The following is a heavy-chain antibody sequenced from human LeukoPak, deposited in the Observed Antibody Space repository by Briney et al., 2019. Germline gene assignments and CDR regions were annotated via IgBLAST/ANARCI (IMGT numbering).Heavy chain of an antibody. CDR2: IYSGGST. CDR3: AKGGDYGSGSHYYMDV. Sequence: GGSLRLSCAASGFTFSSYEMNWVRQAPGKGLEWVSVIYSGGSTYYADSVKGRFTISRDNSKNTLYLQMNSLRAEDTAVYYCAKGGDYGSGSHYYMDVWGKGTTVTISS. CDR1: GFTFSSYE. J-gene: IGHJ6*03. V-gene: IGHV3-66*01. D-gene: IGHD3-10*01.